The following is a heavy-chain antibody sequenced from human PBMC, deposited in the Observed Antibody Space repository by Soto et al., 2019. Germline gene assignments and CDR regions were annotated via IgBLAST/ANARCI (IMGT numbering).Heavy chain of an antibody. D-gene: IGHD6-6*01. CDR3: ARDQFSSSSPYYGMDV. J-gene: IGHJ6*02. V-gene: IGHV4-31*03. CDR1: GGSISSDGYY. Sequence: SETLSLTCTVSGGSISSDGYYWSWLRQHPGKGLEWVGYISNGGSTYYNPSLKSRVTISKDTSKNQFSLKLSSVTAADTAVFFCARDQFSSSSPYYGMDVWGQGTTVT. CDR2: ISNGGST.